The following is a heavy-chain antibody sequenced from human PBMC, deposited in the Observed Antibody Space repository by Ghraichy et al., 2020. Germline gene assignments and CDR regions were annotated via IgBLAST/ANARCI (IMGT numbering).Heavy chain of an antibody. CDR2: INHNGGT. CDR3: ARGFGQLHY. Sequence: SEPLSLPCAVHGGSFPVSYWIFLRQAPGKGLEWIGDINHNGGTNSTTSLKSRVSISIDTSNVHLSLILTSATAADTAVYFCARGFGQLHYWGQGTPVTVSS. D-gene: IGHD3-16*01. CDR1: GGSFPVSY. V-gene: IGHV4-34*01. J-gene: IGHJ4*02.